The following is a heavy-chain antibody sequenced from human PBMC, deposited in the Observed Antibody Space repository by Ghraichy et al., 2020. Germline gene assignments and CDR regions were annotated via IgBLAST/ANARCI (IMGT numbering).Heavy chain of an antibody. CDR3: AKDRSESSGYYFWGWFDP. CDR2: ISGSGGST. J-gene: IGHJ5*02. CDR1: GFTFSSYA. V-gene: IGHV3-23*01. D-gene: IGHD3-22*01. Sequence: GGSLRLSCAASGFTFSSYAMSWVRQAPGKGLEWVSAISGSGGSTYYADSVKGRFTISRDNSKNTLYLQMNSLRAEDTAVYYCAKDRSESSGYYFWGWFDPWGQGTLVTVAS.